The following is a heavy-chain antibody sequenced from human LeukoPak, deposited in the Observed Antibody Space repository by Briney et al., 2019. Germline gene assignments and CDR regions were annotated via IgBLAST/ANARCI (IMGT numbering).Heavy chain of an antibody. Sequence: PGGSLRLSCAASVFTFSTYWMSWVRQAPGKGLEWVANINQEGIEKYYVGSVKGRFTISRDNTNLYLQMNSLRAEDTAVYYCAKFGSRGWFDPWGQGILVTVSS. CDR2: INQEGIEK. J-gene: IGHJ5*02. CDR3: AKFGSRGWFDP. V-gene: IGHV3-7*01. CDR1: VFTFSTYW. D-gene: IGHD3-10*01.